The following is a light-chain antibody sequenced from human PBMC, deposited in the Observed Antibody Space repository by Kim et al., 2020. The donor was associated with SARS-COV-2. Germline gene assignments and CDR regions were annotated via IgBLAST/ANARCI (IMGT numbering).Light chain of an antibody. V-gene: IGKV3-11*01. Sequence: EIVLTQSPATLSLSPGERATLSCRASQSVSSYLAWYQQKVGQAPRLLIYDASNRATGIPARFSGSGSGTDFTLTISSLEPEDFAVYYCQQRSNWPLTFGGGTKLEI. J-gene: IGKJ4*01. CDR2: DAS. CDR3: QQRSNWPLT. CDR1: QSVSSY.